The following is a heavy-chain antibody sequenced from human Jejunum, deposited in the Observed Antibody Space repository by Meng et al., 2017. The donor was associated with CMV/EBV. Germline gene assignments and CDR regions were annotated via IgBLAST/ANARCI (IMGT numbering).Heavy chain of an antibody. V-gene: IGHV4-38-2*02. D-gene: IGHD3-10*01. CDR3: ARDLGYYYGSGSYYNWFDP. CDR2: IYRSGGT. CDR1: SIYY. J-gene: IGHJ5*02. Sequence: SIYYWAWIRQPPGKGLEWIGSIYRSGGTYYNPSLQSRVTISVDTSKNQFSLRLTSVTAADTAVYYCARDLGYYYGSGSYYNWFDPWGQGTLVTVSS.